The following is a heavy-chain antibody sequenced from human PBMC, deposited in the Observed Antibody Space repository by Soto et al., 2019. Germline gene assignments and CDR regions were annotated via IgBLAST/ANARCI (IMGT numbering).Heavy chain of an antibody. Sequence: QVQLQESGPGLVKPSQTLSLTCTVSGGSISSGDYYWSWIRQPPGKGLEWIGYIYYSGSTYYNPSLKRRVXIXVDXSKTQFSLKLSSVTAADTAVYYCARERPDGARLDPWGQGTLVTASS. CDR1: GGSISSGDYY. J-gene: IGHJ5*02. CDR3: ARERPDGARLDP. CDR2: IYYSGST. V-gene: IGHV4-30-4*01. D-gene: IGHD6-6*01.